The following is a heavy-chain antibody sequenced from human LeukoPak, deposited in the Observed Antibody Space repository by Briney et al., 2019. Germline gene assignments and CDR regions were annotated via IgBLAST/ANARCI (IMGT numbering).Heavy chain of an antibody. CDR1: GGSFSGYY. CDR3: ARSGSSGWYDAFDI. D-gene: IGHD6-19*01. Sequence: SAPLSLPFAVYGGSFSGYYWSWIRQPPGKGLEWIGEINHSGSTNYNPSLKRRVTISVDTSKNQFSLKLSSVTAADTAVYYCARSGSSGWYDAFDIWGQGTMVTVSS. CDR2: INHSGST. J-gene: IGHJ3*02. V-gene: IGHV4-34*01.